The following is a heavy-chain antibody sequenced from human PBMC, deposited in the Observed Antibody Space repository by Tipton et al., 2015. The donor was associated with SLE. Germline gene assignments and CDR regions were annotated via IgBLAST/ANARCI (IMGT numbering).Heavy chain of an antibody. Sequence: TPSLTCAVSGYSISSGYYLGWIRQPPGKGLGWIGSFYHSGGTYYNPSLKSRVTISVDTSKNQFSLKLSSVTAADTAVYYCARHGINSGWLGAFDIWGQGTMVTVSS. D-gene: IGHD6-19*01. J-gene: IGHJ3*02. CDR2: FYHSGGT. CDR1: GYSISSGYY. V-gene: IGHV4-38-2*01. CDR3: ARHGINSGWLGAFDI.